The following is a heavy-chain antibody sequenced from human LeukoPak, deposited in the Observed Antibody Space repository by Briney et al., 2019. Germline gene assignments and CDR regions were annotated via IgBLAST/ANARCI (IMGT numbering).Heavy chain of an antibody. D-gene: IGHD2-8*02. CDR2: IYPPDSYT. J-gene: IGHJ3*02. V-gene: IGHV5-51*01. CDR3: VRITEFWSFDI. Sequence: GESLKISCQASGHIFTTYWIGWVRQMPGKGLEWMGVIYPPDSYTTYSPSFQGQVTILADKSINTAYLQWSSLKASDTAMYYCVRITEFWSFDIWGQATMVTVSS. CDR1: GHIFTTYW.